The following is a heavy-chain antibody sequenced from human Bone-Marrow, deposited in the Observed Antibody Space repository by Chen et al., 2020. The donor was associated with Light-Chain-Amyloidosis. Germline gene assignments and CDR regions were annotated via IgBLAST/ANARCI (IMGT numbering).Heavy chain of an antibody. CDR2: MSYSGST. J-gene: IGHJ4*02. V-gene: IGHV4-39*01. CDR1: GGSISINSYY. Sequence: QLQLQESGPGLVRPSETLSLTCNVSGGSISINSYYWGWIRQPPGKGLEWIGSMSYSGSTYYSPSLKSRVTISVDTPKNQFSLRLNSVTAADTALYYCARMFGFCSGGSCYSAYFDYWGQGALVTVSS. D-gene: IGHD2-15*01. CDR3: ARMFGFCSGGSCYSAYFDY.